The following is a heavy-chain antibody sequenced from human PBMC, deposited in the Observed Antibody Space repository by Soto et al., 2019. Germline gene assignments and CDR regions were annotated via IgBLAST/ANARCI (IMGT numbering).Heavy chain of an antibody. V-gene: IGHV1-46*01. CDR1: GYSFTKYY. D-gene: IGHD1-26*01. Sequence: QVQLVQSGAEVKTPGASVNVSCKASGYSFTKYYLHWVRQAPGQGLEWMAIINPSSGDTTYAQKFQGRVTVTSYTSTSTVYMELRSLTSEDMAIYYCARVALSGGGWLDPWGQGTLVTVSS. CDR2: INPSSGDT. J-gene: IGHJ5*02. CDR3: ARVALSGGGWLDP.